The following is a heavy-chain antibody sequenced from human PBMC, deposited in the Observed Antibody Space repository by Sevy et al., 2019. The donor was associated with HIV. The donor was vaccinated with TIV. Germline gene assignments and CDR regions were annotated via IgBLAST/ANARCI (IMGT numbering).Heavy chain of an antibody. CDR2: IQYDGSNK. V-gene: IGHV3-30*02. D-gene: IGHD2-21*01. J-gene: IGHJ4*02. Sequence: GGSLRLSCAASGFSFRSYGMHWVRQAPGKGLEWMSYIQYDGSNKDYEDSVKGRFTISRDNSKNTLYLQMNRLRVEDTAVFYCVKEGGGEGGDHWGQGTLVTVSS. CDR1: GFSFRSYG. CDR3: VKEGGGEGGDH.